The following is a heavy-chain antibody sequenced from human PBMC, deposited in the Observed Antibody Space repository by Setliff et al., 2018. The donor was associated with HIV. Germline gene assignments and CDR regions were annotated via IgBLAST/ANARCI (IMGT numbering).Heavy chain of an antibody. CDR1: GGTFSTYT. V-gene: IGHV1-69*08. J-gene: IGHJ3*02. CDR2: IIPIFGTP. CDR3: ARSVWAVVVPTDPAVGAFAI. D-gene: IGHD2-2*01. Sequence: GASVKVSCKTSGGTFSTYTIAWVRQAPGQGLEWMGRIIPIFGTPNYAQKFQGRVTITADKSTSTVYLDLRSLTSEDTAMYYCARSVWAVVVPTDPAVGAFAIWGQGTMVTVSS.